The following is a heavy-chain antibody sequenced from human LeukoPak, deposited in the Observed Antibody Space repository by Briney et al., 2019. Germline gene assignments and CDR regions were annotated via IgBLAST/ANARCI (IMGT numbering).Heavy chain of an antibody. J-gene: IGHJ4*02. V-gene: IGHV3-23*01. CDR3: AKDSYDSSGYYIQGLFDY. CDR1: GFIFSNYA. D-gene: IGHD3-22*01. Sequence: GGSLRLSCAASGFIFSNYAMSWVRQAPGQGLEWVSGISGSGGRTYYADSVKGRFTIPRDNSKNTLYLQMNNLRVEDTAVYYCAKDSYDSSGYYIQGLFDYWGQGTLVTVSS. CDR2: ISGSGGRT.